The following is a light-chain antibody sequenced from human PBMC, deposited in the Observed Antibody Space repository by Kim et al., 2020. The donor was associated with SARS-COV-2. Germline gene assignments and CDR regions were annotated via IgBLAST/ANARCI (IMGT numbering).Light chain of an antibody. Sequence: DIVMTQSPDSLAVFLGERATINCKSSQSVLYSSNNKNYLAWYQQKPGQPPKLLIYWASTRESGVPDRFSGSGSGTDFTLTISSLQAEDVAVYYCQQYYSTPRLTFGGGTKVDIK. V-gene: IGKV4-1*01. CDR2: WAS. J-gene: IGKJ4*01. CDR1: QSVLYSSNNKNY. CDR3: QQYYSTPRLT.